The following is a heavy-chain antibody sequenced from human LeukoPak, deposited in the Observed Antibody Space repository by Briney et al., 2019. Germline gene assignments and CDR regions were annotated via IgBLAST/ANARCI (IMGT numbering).Heavy chain of an antibody. D-gene: IGHD3-10*01. CDR3: ASLRTSGGFGESDHAFDI. CDR1: GGSISSSSYY. V-gene: IGHV4-39*07. J-gene: IGHJ3*02. CDR2: IYYSGST. Sequence: PSETLSLTCTVSGGSISSSSYYWGWIRQPPGKGLGWIGSIYYSGSTYYNPSLKSRVTISVDTSKNQFSLKLSSVTAADTAVYYCASLRTSGGFGESDHAFDIWGQGTMVTVSS.